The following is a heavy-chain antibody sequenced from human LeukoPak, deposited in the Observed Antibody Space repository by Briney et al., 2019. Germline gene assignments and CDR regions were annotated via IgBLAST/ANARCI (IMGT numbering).Heavy chain of an antibody. CDR3: ASVYLYGMDV. V-gene: IGHV1-46*01. CDR1: GYTFTGYY. D-gene: IGHD2-8*01. Sequence: ASVKVSCKASGYTFTGYYMHWVRQAPGQGLEWMAIINPGGGGTKYAQKFQGRVTMTRDTPTNTVYMELSSLRTEDTAVYYCASVYLYGMDVWGQGTTVTVSS. J-gene: IGHJ6*02. CDR2: INPGGGGT.